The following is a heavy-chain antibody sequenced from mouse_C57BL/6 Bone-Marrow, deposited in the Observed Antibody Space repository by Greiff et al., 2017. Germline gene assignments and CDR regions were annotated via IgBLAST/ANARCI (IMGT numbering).Heavy chain of an antibody. CDR3: ARGFYYGSFDY. V-gene: IGHV3-1*01. CDR1: GYSITSGYD. J-gene: IGHJ2*01. D-gene: IGHD1-1*01. Sequence: EVKLQESGPGMVKPSQSLSLTCTVTGYSITSGYDWHWIRHFPGNKLEWMGYISYSGSTNYNPSLKSRISITHDTSKNHFFLKLNSVTTEDTATYYCARGFYYGSFDYWGQGTTLTVSS. CDR2: ISYSGST.